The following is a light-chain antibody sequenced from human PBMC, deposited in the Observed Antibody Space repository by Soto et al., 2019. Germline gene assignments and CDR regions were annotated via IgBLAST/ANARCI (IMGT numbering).Light chain of an antibody. Sequence: QSALTQPASVSGSPGQSITISCTGTSSDVGAYNYVSWYQHNPGKAPKLMIYDVSNRPSGVSNRFSGSKSGNTASLTISGLQAEDEADYYCSSYTSSSTPVVFGTGTKVTVL. J-gene: IGLJ1*01. CDR2: DVS. CDR1: SSDVGAYNY. CDR3: SSYTSSSTPVV. V-gene: IGLV2-14*03.